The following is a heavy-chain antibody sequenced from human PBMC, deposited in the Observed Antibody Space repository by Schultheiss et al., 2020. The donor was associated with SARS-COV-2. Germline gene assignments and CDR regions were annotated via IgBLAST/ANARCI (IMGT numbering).Heavy chain of an antibody. CDR3: ARAPLLGYCSGGSCYRD. Sequence: SETLSLTCTVSGGSISSGGYYWSWIRQPAGKGLEWIGRNYTSGSTNYNPSLKSRVTMSVDTSKNQFSLKLSSVTAADTAVYYCARAPLLGYCSGGSCYRDWGQGTLVTVSS. D-gene: IGHD2-15*01. V-gene: IGHV4-61*02. CDR1: GGSISSGGYY. CDR2: NYTSGST. J-gene: IGHJ4*02.